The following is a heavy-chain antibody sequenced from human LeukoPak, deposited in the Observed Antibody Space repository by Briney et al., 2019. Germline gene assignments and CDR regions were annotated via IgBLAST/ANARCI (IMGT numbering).Heavy chain of an antibody. CDR3: AKEVGVRGTPLFDY. J-gene: IGHJ4*01. CDR1: GFTFSSYA. D-gene: IGHD1-1*01. CDR2: ISSSDSST. V-gene: IGHV3-23*01. Sequence: GGSLRLSCAASGFTFSSYAMSWVRQAPGKGLEWISGISSSDSSTYYADSVKGRFTISRDNSKNTLYLQMNSLRVEDTAVYFCAKEVGVRGTPLFDYWGHGTLVTVCS.